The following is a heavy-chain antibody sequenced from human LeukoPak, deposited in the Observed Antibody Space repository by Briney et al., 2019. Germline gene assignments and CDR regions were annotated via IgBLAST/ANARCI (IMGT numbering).Heavy chain of an antibody. D-gene: IGHD6-13*01. CDR3: ARGQTRSSSCKGDFDY. Sequence: SETLSLTCAVYGGSFSGYYWSWIRQPPGKGLEWIGEINHSGSTNYNPSLKSRVTISVDTSKNQFSLKLSSVTAADTAVYYCARGQTRSSSCKGDFDYWGQGTLVTVSS. CDR1: GGSFSGYY. J-gene: IGHJ4*02. V-gene: IGHV4-34*01. CDR2: INHSGST.